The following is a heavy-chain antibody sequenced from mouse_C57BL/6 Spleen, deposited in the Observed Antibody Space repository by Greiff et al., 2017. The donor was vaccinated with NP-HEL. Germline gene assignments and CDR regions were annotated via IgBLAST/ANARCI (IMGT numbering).Heavy chain of an antibody. CDR1: GYTFTSYW. V-gene: IGHV1-74*01. D-gene: IGHD1-1*01. J-gene: IGHJ2*01. CDR2: IHPSDSDT. CDR3: EIREISATVVSCFDY. Sequence: QVQLQQPGAELVKPGASVKVSCKASGYTFTSYWMPWVKQRPGQGLEWIGRIHPSDSDTNYNQKFKGKATLTVDKSSSTAYMQLSSLTSEDSAVYYCEIREISATVVSCFDYWGQGTTLTVSS.